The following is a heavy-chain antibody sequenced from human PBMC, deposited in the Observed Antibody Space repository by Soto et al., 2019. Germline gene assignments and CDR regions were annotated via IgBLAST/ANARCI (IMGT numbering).Heavy chain of an antibody. D-gene: IGHD2-2*01. J-gene: IGHJ5*02. Sequence: ASVKVSCKVSGYTLTELSIHWVRQAPGKGLEWMGGFDPEDGETIYAQKFQGRVTMTEDTSTDTAYMELNSLRSEDTAVYYCATNQLPSDDLFDPWGQGTLVTSPQ. CDR2: FDPEDGET. V-gene: IGHV1-24*01. CDR3: ATNQLPSDDLFDP. CDR1: GYTLTELS.